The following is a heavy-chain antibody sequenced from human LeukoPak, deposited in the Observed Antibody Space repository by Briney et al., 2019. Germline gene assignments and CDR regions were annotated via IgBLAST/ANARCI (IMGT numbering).Heavy chain of an antibody. CDR3: ARVTRITMIVVVILDAFDI. CDR1: GYTFTSYG. J-gene: IGHJ3*02. D-gene: IGHD3-22*01. Sequence: ASVKVSCKASGYTFTSYGISWVRQAPGQGLEWMGWISAYNGNTNYAQKLQGRVTMTTDTSTSTAYMELRSPRSDDTAVYYCARVTRITMIVVVILDAFDIWGQGTMVTVSS. V-gene: IGHV1-18*01. CDR2: ISAYNGNT.